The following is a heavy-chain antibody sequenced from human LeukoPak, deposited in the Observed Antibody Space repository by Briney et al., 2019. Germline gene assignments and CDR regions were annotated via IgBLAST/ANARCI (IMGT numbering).Heavy chain of an antibody. Sequence: GGSLRLSCAASGFTFSSYSMNWVRQAPGKGLEWVSSISSSSSYIYYADSVKGRFTISRDNAKNSLYLQMNSLRAEDTAVYYCAREVAGTTGFDYWGQGTLVTVSS. J-gene: IGHJ4*02. V-gene: IGHV3-21*01. CDR3: AREVAGTTGFDY. CDR1: GFTFSSYS. D-gene: IGHD1-7*01. CDR2: ISSSSSYI.